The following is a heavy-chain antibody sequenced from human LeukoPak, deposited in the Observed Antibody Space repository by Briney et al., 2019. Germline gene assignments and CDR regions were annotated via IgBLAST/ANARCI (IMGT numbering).Heavy chain of an antibody. J-gene: IGHJ6*03. CDR2: INHSENT. V-gene: IGHV4-34*01. CDR3: ARRNLGYSSSWYAPSYYYYYMDV. D-gene: IGHD6-13*01. Sequence: SETLSLTCAVYGGSFSDYYWSWIRQPPGKGLEWIGEINHSENTNYNPSLKSRVTISVDTSKSQFSLKLSSVTAADTAVYYCARRNLGYSSSWYAPSYYYYYMDVWGKGTTVTISS. CDR1: GGSFSDYY.